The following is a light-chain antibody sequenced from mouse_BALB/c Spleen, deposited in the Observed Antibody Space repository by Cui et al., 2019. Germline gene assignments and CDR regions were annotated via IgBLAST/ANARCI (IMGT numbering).Light chain of an antibody. Sequence: DIVMTQSPSSLTVTAGEKVTMSCKSSQSLLNSGNQKNYLTWYQQKPGQPPKLLIYWASTRESGVPDRFTGSGSGTDFTLTISSVQAEDLAVYYCQNDYSYTPLTFGAGTKLELK. J-gene: IGKJ5*01. CDR1: QSLLNSGNQKNY. V-gene: IGKV8-19*01. CDR3: QNDYSYTPLT. CDR2: WAS.